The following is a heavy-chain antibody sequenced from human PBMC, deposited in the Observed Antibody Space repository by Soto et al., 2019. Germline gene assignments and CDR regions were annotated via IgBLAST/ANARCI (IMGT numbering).Heavy chain of an antibody. V-gene: IGHV3-30-3*01. CDR2: ISYDGSNK. Sequence: GGSMRLSCAASGFTFSSYAMHWVRQAPGKGLEWVAVISYDGSNKYYADSVKGRFTISRDNSKNTLYLQMNSLRAEDTAVYYCARDGWQLGIYYFDYWGQGTLVTVSS. D-gene: IGHD6-6*01. CDR1: GFTFSSYA. J-gene: IGHJ4*02. CDR3: ARDGWQLGIYYFDY.